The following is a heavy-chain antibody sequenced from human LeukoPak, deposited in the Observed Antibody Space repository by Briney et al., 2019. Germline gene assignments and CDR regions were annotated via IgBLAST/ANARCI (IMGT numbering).Heavy chain of an antibody. CDR3: GKTDIYFNPIDY. V-gene: IGHV4-4*02. D-gene: IGHD3-9*01. Sequence: SETLSLTCAVSGVSISSSEWWIWVRQPPGQGLEWIGEIHRDGRTRYNPSLKSRVTMSMDYSKTQFSLSVTSVTAADTAIYYCGKTDIYFNPIDYWGPGSLVTVSS. CDR1: GVSISSSEW. J-gene: IGHJ4*02. CDR2: IHRDGRT.